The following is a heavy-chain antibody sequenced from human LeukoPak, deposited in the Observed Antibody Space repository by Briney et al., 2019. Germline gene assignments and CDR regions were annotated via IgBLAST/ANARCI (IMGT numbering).Heavy chain of an antibody. Sequence: ASVKVSCKASGYTFTSYGISWVRQAPGQGLEWMGWISAYNGNTNYAQKLQGRVTMTTDTSTSTAYMELRSLRSDDTAVYYCATVREGVRYFDWLKPHYYMDVWGKGTTVTISS. J-gene: IGHJ6*03. CDR3: ATVREGVRYFDWLKPHYYMDV. V-gene: IGHV1-18*01. CDR1: GYTFTSYG. D-gene: IGHD3-9*01. CDR2: ISAYNGNT.